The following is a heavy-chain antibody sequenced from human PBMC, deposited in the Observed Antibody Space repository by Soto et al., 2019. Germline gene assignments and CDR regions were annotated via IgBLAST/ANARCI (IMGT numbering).Heavy chain of an antibody. CDR3: ARSSTYNFDSSGYYDY. D-gene: IGHD3-22*01. J-gene: IGHJ4*02. CDR2: INPNSGGA. CDR1: RDIFTCYY. Sequence: SAKLCSEASRDIFTCYYMQSVRQAPEQWLEWMGWINPNSGGANYAQSFQGRVTLTRDASINTAYMDLTRLTSGDAAVYYCARSSTYNFDSSGYYDYWRQGTLVTVSS. V-gene: IGHV1-2*02.